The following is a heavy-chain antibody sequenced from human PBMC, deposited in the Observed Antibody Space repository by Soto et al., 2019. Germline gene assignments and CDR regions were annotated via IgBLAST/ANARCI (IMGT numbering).Heavy chain of an antibody. CDR2: INPNGGVT. CDR1: GDSFNDYY. Sequence: QVQLVQSGAEVRKPGASVTVSCRSSGDSFNDYYIHWVRQAPGQGFEWMGWINPNGGVTKYAQKFQGWVSMTRDTSIRTVYRQLSRLRSDATAVYYCARESGGATATLDYYYFYMDVWGTGTTVTVSS. V-gene: IGHV1-2*04. CDR3: ARESGGATATLDYYYFYMDV. D-gene: IGHD5-12*01. J-gene: IGHJ6*03.